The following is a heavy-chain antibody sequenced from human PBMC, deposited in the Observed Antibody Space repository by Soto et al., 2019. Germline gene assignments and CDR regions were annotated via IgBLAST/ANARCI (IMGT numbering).Heavy chain of an antibody. V-gene: IGHV4-61*01. Sequence: SETLSLTCTVSGASVSSGSYYWSWIRQPPGKGLEWIGYIYYSGTTNYSPSLKSRVTISVDTSKNQFSLKLSSVTAADTAVYYCARDRCSSTSCYTGYYYGMDVWGQGTTVTVSS. J-gene: IGHJ6*02. CDR3: ARDRCSSTSCYTGYYYGMDV. CDR1: GASVSSGSYY. D-gene: IGHD2-2*02. CDR2: IYYSGTT.